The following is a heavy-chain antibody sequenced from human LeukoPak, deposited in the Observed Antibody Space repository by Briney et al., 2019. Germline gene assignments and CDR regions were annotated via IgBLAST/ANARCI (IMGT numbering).Heavy chain of an antibody. CDR2: FDPENVET. CDR3: ATGLDPVTTPPHAWFDP. D-gene: IGHD4-17*01. J-gene: IGHJ5*02. CDR1: GYTLTELS. Sequence: ASVKVSSKVSGYTLTELSIHWVRQAPGKGLEWMGGFDPENVETIYAQNFQGRDTMNEDTSTDKAYMELSRLRSEDTAVDYCATGLDPVTTPPHAWFDPWGQGTLVTVSS. V-gene: IGHV1-24*01.